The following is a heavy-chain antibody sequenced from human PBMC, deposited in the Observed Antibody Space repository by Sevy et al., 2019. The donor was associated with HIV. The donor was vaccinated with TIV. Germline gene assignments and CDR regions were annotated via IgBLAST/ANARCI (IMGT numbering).Heavy chain of an antibody. J-gene: IGHJ5*02. CDR3: ANNFVGADWFDP. V-gene: IGHV2-5*02. Sequence: SGPTLVNPTQTLTLTCTFSGFSLSTSGVGVGWIRQPPGKALECLALIYWDDNKRYSPSLKSRLTIPKDTSKNQVVLTMTKMDPVDTATYYCANNFVGADWFDPWGQGTLVTVSS. CDR2: IYWDDNK. D-gene: IGHD1-26*01. CDR1: GFSLSTSGVG.